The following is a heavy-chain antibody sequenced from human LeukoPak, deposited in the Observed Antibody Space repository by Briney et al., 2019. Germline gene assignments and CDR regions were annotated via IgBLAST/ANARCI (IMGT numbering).Heavy chain of an antibody. CDR3: AKELYTRSYFTSDY. CDR1: GFTFSSYT. J-gene: IGHJ4*02. Sequence: PGGSLRLSCAASGFTFSSYTMTWVRQAPGKGLEWVSAIVGSGGSTFYADSVKGRFTISRDNSKNTLFLQMNSLRAEDTAVYYCAKELYTRSYFTSDYWGQGTLVTVSS. D-gene: IGHD1-26*01. V-gene: IGHV3-23*01. CDR2: IVGSGGST.